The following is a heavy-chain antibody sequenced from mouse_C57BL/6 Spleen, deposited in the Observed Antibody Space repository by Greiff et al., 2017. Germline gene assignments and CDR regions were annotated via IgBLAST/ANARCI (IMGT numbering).Heavy chain of an antibody. J-gene: IGHJ1*03. CDR2: INPSNGGT. Sequence: QVQLQQSGTELVKPGASVKLSCKASGYTFTSYWMHWVKQRPGQGLEWIGNINPSNGGTNYNEKFKSKATLTVDKSSSTAYMQLSSLTSEDSAVYYCAGDGYGSSYWYFDVWGTGTTVTVSS. D-gene: IGHD1-1*01. CDR3: AGDGYGSSYWYFDV. CDR1: GYTFTSYW. V-gene: IGHV1-53*01.